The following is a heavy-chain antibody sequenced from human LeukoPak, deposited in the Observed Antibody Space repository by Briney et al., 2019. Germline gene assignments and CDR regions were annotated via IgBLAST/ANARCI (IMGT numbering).Heavy chain of an antibody. CDR2: INPNSGGT. V-gene: IGHV1-2*02. CDR1: GYTFTTYS. J-gene: IGHJ4*02. CDR3: VRFEFTKINYYKPSGYLGY. D-gene: IGHD3-22*01. Sequence: ASVKVSCMASGYTFTTYSMNWFRQAPGQGLEWMGWINPNSGGTNYAQKFQGRVTMTRYTSISTAYMELRRLRSDDTAVYYCVRFEFTKINYYKPSGYLGYRGRGRLVTVSS.